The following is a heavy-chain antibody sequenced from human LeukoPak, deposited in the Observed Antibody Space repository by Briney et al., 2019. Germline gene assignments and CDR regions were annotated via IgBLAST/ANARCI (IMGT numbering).Heavy chain of an antibody. J-gene: IGHJ6*03. CDR1: GFTFSHYT. V-gene: IGHV3-21*01. CDR3: ARVMMGATVTTFRYYCMDV. CDR2: ITSSSSHI. Sequence: PGGSLRLSCAACGFTFSHYTIGWVRQAPGKGLERVASITSSSSHIYYADSVKGRFTISRDNAKNEVYLQMNSPRGEDTAIYYCARVMMGATVTTFRYYCMDVWGVGTAVTVSS. D-gene: IGHD4-11*01.